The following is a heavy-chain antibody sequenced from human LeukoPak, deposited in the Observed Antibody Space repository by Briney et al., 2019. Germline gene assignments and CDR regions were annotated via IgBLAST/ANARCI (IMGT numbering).Heavy chain of an antibody. CDR3: ARSGRGTYYYFDL. D-gene: IGHD5-12*01. J-gene: IGHJ4*02. CDR2: ISGYNGNT. Sequence: ASVKVSCKASSYSFNRYGISWVRQAPGQGLEWMGWISGYNGNTNYAQKFLGRVSMTADTSTSTAYMELRSLTTDDTAVYYCARSGRGTYYYFDLWGQGTLVTVSS. V-gene: IGHV1-18*01. CDR1: SYSFNRYG.